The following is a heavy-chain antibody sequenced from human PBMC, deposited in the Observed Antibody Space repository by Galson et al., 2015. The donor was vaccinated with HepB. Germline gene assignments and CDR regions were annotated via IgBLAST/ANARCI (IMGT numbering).Heavy chain of an antibody. Sequence: SVKVSCKASGGTFSSYAISWVRQAPGQGLEWMGRIIPILGIANYAQKFQGRVTITADKSTSTAYMELSSLRSEDTAVYYCARDDPRARYGSGSYYRDYWGQGTLVTVSS. CDR2: IIPILGIA. V-gene: IGHV1-69*04. CDR3: ARDDPRARYGSGSYYRDY. CDR1: GGTFSSYA. J-gene: IGHJ4*02. D-gene: IGHD3-10*01.